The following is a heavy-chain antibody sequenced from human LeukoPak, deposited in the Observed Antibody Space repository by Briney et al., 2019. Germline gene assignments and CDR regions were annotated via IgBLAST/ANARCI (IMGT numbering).Heavy chain of an antibody. CDR2: ISAYNGNT. D-gene: IGHD2/OR15-2a*01. Sequence: GASVKVSCKASGYTFTSYGISWVRQAPGQGLEWMGWISAYNGNTNYAQKLQGRVTVTTDTSTSTAYMELRSPRSDDTAVYYCARSRAVGLSNSMSAFDIWGQGTMVTVSS. J-gene: IGHJ3*02. V-gene: IGHV1-18*01. CDR3: ARSRAVGLSNSMSAFDI. CDR1: GYTFTSYG.